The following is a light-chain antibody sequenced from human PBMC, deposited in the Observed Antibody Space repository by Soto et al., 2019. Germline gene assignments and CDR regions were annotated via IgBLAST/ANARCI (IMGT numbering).Light chain of an antibody. CDR3: QQYDSSLFT. J-gene: IGKJ3*01. Sequence: EIVLTQSPGTLSLSPGERATLSCRASQSVSSSYLAWYQHKPGQAPRLLIYGATSRATGIPDRFSGSGSGTDFTLTISRLEPEDSAVYYCQQYDSSLFTFGPGTKVDIK. V-gene: IGKV3-20*01. CDR1: QSVSSSY. CDR2: GAT.